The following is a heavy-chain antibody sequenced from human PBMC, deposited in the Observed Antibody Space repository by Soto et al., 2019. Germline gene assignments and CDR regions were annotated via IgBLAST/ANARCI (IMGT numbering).Heavy chain of an antibody. J-gene: IGHJ4*02. V-gene: IGHV1-46*03. Sequence: ASVKVSCKASGYTFTSYYMHWVRQAPGQGLEWMGIINPSGGSTSYAQKFQGRVTMTRDTSTSTVYMELSSLRSEDTAVYYCARGPPGIAVAGNQSDYWGQGTLVTVSS. CDR1: GYTFTSYY. CDR3: ARGPPGIAVAGNQSDY. CDR2: INPSGGST. D-gene: IGHD6-19*01.